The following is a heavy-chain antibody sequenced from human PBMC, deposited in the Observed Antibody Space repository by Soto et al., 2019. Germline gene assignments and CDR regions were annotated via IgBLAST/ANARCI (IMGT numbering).Heavy chain of an antibody. V-gene: IGHV1-2*02. J-gene: IGHJ3*02. CDR3: ATGITMIVDDAFDI. D-gene: IGHD3-22*01. CDR2: INPNSGGT. CDR1: GYTFTGYY. Sequence: SVKVSCKASGYTFTGYYMHWVRQAPGQGLEWMGWINPNSGGTNYAQKFQGRATMTRDTSISTAYMELSRLRSDDTAVYYCATGITMIVDDAFDIWGQGTMVTVSS.